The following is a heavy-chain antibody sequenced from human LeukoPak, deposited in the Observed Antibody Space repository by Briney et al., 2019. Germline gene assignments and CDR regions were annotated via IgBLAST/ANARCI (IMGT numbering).Heavy chain of an antibody. V-gene: IGHV1-8*03. D-gene: IGHD5-18*01. CDR1: GYTFTSYD. CDR3: ATPSMIGISYGYVRLRN. J-gene: IGHJ4*02. CDR2: MNPPSGDT. Sequence: ASVKVSCKASGYTFTSYDINWVRQTTGQGLEWMGWMNPPSGDTGYAQKFQGRVTITRNTSISTAYMELSSLTSEDTAVYYCATPSMIGISYGYVRLRNWGQGTLVTVSS.